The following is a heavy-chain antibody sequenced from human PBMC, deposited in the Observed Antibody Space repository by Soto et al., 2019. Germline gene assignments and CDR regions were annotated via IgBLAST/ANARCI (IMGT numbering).Heavy chain of an antibody. J-gene: IGHJ6*02. CDR1: CGSISSSSYY. D-gene: IGHD3-9*01. V-gene: IGHV4-39*01. CDR3: ARIGILAYYDILTGPPVYYGMDV. Sequence: SETLSLTCTVSCGSISSSSYYWGLIRQPPGKGLEWIGSIYYSGSTYYNPSLKSRVTISVDTSKNQFSLKLSSVTAADTAVYYCARIGILAYYDILTGPPVYYGMDVWGQGTTVTVSS. CDR2: IYYSGST.